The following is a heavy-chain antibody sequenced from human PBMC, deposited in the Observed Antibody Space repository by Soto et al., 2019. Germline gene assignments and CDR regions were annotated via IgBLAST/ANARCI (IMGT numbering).Heavy chain of an antibody. J-gene: IGHJ4*02. Sequence: PGGSLRLSCAASGFTFSSYAMSWVRQAPGKGLEWVSAISGSGGGTYYADSVKGRFTISRDNSKNTLYLQMNSLRAEDTAVYYCAKDMVRGVTPRAWFDYWGQGTLVTVSS. CDR3: AKDMVRGVTPRAWFDY. CDR1: GFTFSSYA. D-gene: IGHD3-10*01. CDR2: ISGSGGGT. V-gene: IGHV3-23*01.